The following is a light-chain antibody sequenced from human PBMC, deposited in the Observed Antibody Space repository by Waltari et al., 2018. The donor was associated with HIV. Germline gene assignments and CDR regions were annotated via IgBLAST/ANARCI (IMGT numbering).Light chain of an antibody. V-gene: IGKV1-33*01. CDR2: DAS. J-gene: IGKJ2*03. Sequence: DIQMTESPSSLSASVGERVTITCQASHYIDNYLSWYQQKPGKAPKLLIYDASNLETGVSSRFSGSGYGTEFSFTISSLQPEDIATYYCQQYENLPYSFGQGTNLEI. CDR3: QQYENLPYS. CDR1: HYIDNY.